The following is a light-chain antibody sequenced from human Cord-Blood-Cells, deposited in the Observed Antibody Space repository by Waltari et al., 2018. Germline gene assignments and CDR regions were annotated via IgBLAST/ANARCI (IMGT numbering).Light chain of an antibody. V-gene: IGKV3-20*01. Sequence: EIVLTQSPGTLSLSPGERATLSCRASQSVSNSYLAWYQQKPGQAPRLLIYGASSRATGIPDRFSGSGSGTDFTLTISRLEPEDFAVYYCQQYGSSRPLTFGGGTKVEIK. CDR2: GAS. CDR1: QSVSNSY. J-gene: IGKJ4*01. CDR3: QQYGSSRPLT.